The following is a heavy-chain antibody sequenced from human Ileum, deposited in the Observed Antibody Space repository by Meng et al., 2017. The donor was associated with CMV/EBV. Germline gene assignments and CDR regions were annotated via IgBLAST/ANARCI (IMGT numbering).Heavy chain of an antibody. Sequence: AVSGGSVSSGSYYWSWIRQPPGKGLEFIGYIYYNGTPNYTPSLMRRVTISLDTSQNHFSLKLTSVTAADTAVYYCARGTWAAAPSDYWGQGFLVTVSS. J-gene: IGHJ4*02. D-gene: IGHD1-1*01. V-gene: IGHV4-61*03. CDR3: ARGTWAAAPSDY. CDR2: IYYNGTP. CDR1: GGSVSSGSYY.